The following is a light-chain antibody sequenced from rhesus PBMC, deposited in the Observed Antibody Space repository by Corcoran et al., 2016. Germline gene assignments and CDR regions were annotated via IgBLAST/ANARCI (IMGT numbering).Light chain of an antibody. Sequence: DIVMTQTPLSLPITPGEPAPISCRSSQSLLHSNGNTYLHWYLQKPGQSPQLLSYGGLTRASGVPDRFSGSVSGTDLTLKISKVEAEEVGVYYCVQAIAFPYSFGQGTKVEIK. CDR1: QSLLHSNGNTY. J-gene: IGKJ2*01. CDR2: GGL. V-gene: IGKV2-72*02. CDR3: VQAIAFPYS.